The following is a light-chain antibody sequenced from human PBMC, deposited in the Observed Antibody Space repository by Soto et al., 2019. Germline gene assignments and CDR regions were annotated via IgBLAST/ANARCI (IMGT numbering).Light chain of an antibody. CDR1: QSISSSY. CDR3: HQYGTSSPRWT. Sequence: EIVLTQSPGTLSLSPGERATLSCRASQSISSSYLAWYQQRPGQAPRPLIYGASSRASGIPDRFSGSGSGTDLTLAMCRLETEDFAVYYCHQYGTSSPRWTFGPGTKVEIK. CDR2: GAS. J-gene: IGKJ1*01. V-gene: IGKV3-20*01.